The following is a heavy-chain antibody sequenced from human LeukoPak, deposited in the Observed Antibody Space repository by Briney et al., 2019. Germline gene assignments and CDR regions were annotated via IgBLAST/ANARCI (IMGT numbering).Heavy chain of an antibody. CDR3: ARSRTSSPYDKNLNF. V-gene: IGHV3-21*01. CDR2: ISSSINYI. CDR1: GFTFSSYT. D-gene: IGHD1-14*01. J-gene: IGHJ4*02. Sequence: PGGSLRLSCAASGFTFSSYTMSWVREAPGKGLEWVSSISSSINYIYHADSVKGRFTISRDDAQNSVYLQMNSLKDEDTAVYYCARSRTSSPYDKNLNFWGQGTLVIASS.